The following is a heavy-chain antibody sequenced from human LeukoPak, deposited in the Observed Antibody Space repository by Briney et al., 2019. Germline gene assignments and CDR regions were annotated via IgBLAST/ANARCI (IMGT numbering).Heavy chain of an antibody. CDR2: ISHDGSNK. J-gene: IGHJ4*02. Sequence: GRSLRLSCAASGFTFSSYGMHWVRQAPGEGLEWVAVISHDGSNKYYADSVKGRFTISRDNSKNTLYLQMNSLRAEDTAVYYCAKDHTGDLASFDYWGQGTLVTVSS. CDR3: AKDHTGDLASFDY. CDR1: GFTFSSYG. V-gene: IGHV3-30*18. D-gene: IGHD7-27*01.